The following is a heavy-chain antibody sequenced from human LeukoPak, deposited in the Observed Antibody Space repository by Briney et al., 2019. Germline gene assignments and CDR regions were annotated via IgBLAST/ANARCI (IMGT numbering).Heavy chain of an antibody. Sequence: GGSLRLSCGASGFTFSSYWMNWVRQAPGKGLEWVANIKQDGSEKYYVDSVKGRFTISRDNAKNSLFLQMNSLRAEDTAVYYCARGPAAGNLLGYWGQGTLVTVSS. V-gene: IGHV3-7*01. J-gene: IGHJ4*02. CDR3: ARGPAAGNLLGY. CDR1: GFTFSSYW. CDR2: IKQDGSEK. D-gene: IGHD6-19*01.